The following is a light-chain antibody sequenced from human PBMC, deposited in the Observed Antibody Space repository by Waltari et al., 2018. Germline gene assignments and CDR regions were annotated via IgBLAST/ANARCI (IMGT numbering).Light chain of an antibody. CDR3: QQLNSYPFT. CDR2: GAS. J-gene: IGKJ3*01. Sequence: IQLTQSPSSLSASVGDRVTITCRASQGISSYLAWYQQKPGKAPKLLIYGASTLQSVVPSRFSGSGSGTYFTLTITSLQPEDFATYYCQQLNSYPFTFGPGTKVDVK. CDR1: QGISSY. V-gene: IGKV1-9*01.